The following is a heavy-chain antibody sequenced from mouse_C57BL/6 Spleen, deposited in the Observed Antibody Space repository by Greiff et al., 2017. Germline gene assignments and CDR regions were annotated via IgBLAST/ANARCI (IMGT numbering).Heavy chain of an antibody. CDR1: GFTFSSYA. V-gene: IGHV5-4*01. J-gene: IGHJ3*01. CDR3: AREEGFAY. Sequence: VQRVESGGGLVKPGGSLKLSCAASGFTFSSYAMSWVRQTPEKRLEWVATISDGGSYTYYPDNVKGRFTISRDNAKNNLYLQMSHLKSEDTAMYYCAREEGFAYWGQGTLVTVSA. CDR2: ISDGGSYT.